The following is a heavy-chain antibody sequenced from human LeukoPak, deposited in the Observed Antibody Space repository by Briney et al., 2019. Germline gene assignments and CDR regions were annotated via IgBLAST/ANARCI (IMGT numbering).Heavy chain of an antibody. D-gene: IGHD5-12*01. CDR1: GFTLSDHW. CDR2: VESDASRT. CDR3: LKGGHNLDIQTTHYYYGLDV. Sequence: GRSLRLSCAASGFTLSDHWAYWVRPGASRGLAHVVRVESDASRTTYADSVQGRFTTPRDDAKTPMYLQLNSLRVEATAAYYCLKGGHNLDIQTTHYYYGLDVWGQGTTVAVS. J-gene: IGHJ6*02. V-gene: IGHV3-74*03.